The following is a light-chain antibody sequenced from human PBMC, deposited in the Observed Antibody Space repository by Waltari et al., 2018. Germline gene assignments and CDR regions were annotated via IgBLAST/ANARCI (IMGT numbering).Light chain of an antibody. V-gene: IGKV3-11*01. CDR1: QSVGTY. CDR2: DAS. CDR3: QQRRNWPLT. J-gene: IGKJ4*01. Sequence: EIVLTQSPDILSFSPGERATLSCRASQSVGTYLAWYQQGPGQSPRLLIYDASYRATGIPARFSGSGSETDFTLTISSLQPEDFAVYYCQQRRNWPLTFGGGTRVQI.